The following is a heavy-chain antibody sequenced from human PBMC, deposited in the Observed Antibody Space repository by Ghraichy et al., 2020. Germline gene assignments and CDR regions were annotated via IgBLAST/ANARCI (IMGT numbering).Heavy chain of an antibody. J-gene: IGHJ4*02. CDR1: GGSISSSSYY. D-gene: IGHD5-18*01. V-gene: IGHV4-39*01. CDR2: IYYSGST. CDR3: ARFPRYSYGYSDY. Sequence: SETLSLTCTVSGGSISSSSYYWGWIRQPPGKGLEWIGSIYYSGSTYYNPSLKSRVTISVDTSKNQFSLKLSSVTAADTAVYYCARFPRYSYGYSDYWGQGTLVTVSS.